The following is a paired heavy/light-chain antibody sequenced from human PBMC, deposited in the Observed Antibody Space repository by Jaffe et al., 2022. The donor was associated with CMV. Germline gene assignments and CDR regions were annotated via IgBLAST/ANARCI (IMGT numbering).Heavy chain of an antibody. J-gene: IGHJ3*02. D-gene: IGHD1-26*01. V-gene: IGHV1-3*04. Sequence: QAHLVQSGPEVKKPGASVKVSCKASGYSFTTHAIHWVRQAPGQGLEYMGWINIGNNNRRFSQRFQGRVTVSRDTSANTVYMEINSLRYEDTATYYCARDARADGRTSGAHDGFDIWGQGTIITVS. CDR1: GYSFTTHA. CDR3: ARDARADGRTSGAHDGFDI. CDR2: INIGNNNR.
Light chain of an antibody. CDR1: QDIRDS. V-gene: IGKV1-33*01. J-gene: IGKJ5*01. CDR2: DAS. Sequence: DIQLTQSPSSLSASVGDRVTITCQASQDIRDSLNWYQQKLGKAPKLLIYDASNLVAGVPPRFSGSGSGTHFTITVSSLQPEDIATYYCQQYHNVITFGQGTRLDIK. CDR3: QQYHNVIT.